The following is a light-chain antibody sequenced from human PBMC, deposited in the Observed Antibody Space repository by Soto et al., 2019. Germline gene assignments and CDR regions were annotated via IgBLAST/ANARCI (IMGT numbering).Light chain of an antibody. CDR3: HVWKADSHHRV. V-gene: IGLV3-21*02. J-gene: IGLJ3*02. CDR1: DIGSQT. Sequence: SYELTQPPSLSVAPGQTATITCGGDDIGSQTVHWYRLKPGQAPVLVVHDDSRRPSGTPDRVSGSNSGDTATLTISRVEAGDEANYYCHVWKADSHHRVFGGGTKLTVL. CDR2: DDS.